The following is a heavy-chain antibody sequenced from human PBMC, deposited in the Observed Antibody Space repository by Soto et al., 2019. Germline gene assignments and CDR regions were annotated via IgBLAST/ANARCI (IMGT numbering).Heavy chain of an antibody. V-gene: IGHV4-31*03. Sequence: SETLSLTCTVSGASISSGGYYWSWIRQHPEKGLEWIGYSYYSGSTYYNPSLKSRVSISVDTSKNQFSLKLSSVTAADTSVYYCARGARYWFDPWGQGTLVPSPQ. CDR1: GASISSGGYY. CDR2: SYYSGST. J-gene: IGHJ5*02. CDR3: ARGARYWFDP.